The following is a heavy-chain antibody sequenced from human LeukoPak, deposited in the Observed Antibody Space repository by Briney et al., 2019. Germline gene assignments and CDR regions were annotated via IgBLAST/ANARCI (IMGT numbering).Heavy chain of an antibody. CDR1: GYSFTNYW. Sequence: GESLKISCKGSGYSFTNYWIGWVRQMPGKGLEWTGIIYPGDPDTRYSPSFQGQVTISADKSISTAYLQWSSLKASDTAMYYCARGGYSSSWYYYFDYWGQGTLVTVSS. CDR2: IYPGDPDT. J-gene: IGHJ4*02. D-gene: IGHD6-13*01. V-gene: IGHV5-51*01. CDR3: ARGGYSSSWYYYFDY.